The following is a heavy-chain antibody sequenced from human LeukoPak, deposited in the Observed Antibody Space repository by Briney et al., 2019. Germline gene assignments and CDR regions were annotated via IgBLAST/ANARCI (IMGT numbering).Heavy chain of an antibody. CDR2: IYTSGST. Sequence: SSETLSLTCTVSGGSISSGSYYWSWIRQPAGKGLEWIGRIYTSGSTYYNPSLKSRVTISVDTSKNQFSLKLSSVTAADTAVYYCARGLRWLMIDYWGQGTLVTVSS. CDR1: GGSISSGSYY. V-gene: IGHV4-61*02. D-gene: IGHD4-23*01. CDR3: ARGLRWLMIDY. J-gene: IGHJ4*02.